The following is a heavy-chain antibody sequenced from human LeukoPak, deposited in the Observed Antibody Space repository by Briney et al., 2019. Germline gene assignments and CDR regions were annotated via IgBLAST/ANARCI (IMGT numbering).Heavy chain of an antibody. D-gene: IGHD6-13*01. V-gene: IGHV3-9*01. CDR3: AKDSSSSWYRHFDY. CDR1: GFTFDDHA. Sequence: GGSLRRSCAASGFTFDDHAMHWVRQAPGKGLEWVSGISWNSGSIGYADSVKGRFTISRVNAKNSLCLQMNSLRAEDTAFYYCAKDSSSSWYRHFDYWDQGTLVTVSS. J-gene: IGHJ4*02. CDR2: ISWNSGSI.